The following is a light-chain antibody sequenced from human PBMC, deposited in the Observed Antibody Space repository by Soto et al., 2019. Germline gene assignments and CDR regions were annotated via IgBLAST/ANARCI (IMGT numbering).Light chain of an antibody. J-gene: IGKJ1*01. CDR1: QSVSSNS. V-gene: IGKV3-20*01. Sequence: EIVVTQSPGSLSVSPGERATFSCRASQSVSSNSLAWYQQRPGQAPRLLIYGASSRATGIPDRFSGSGSGTDFTLTISRLEPEDFAAYYCQQYQTSTRAFGQGTKVDIK. CDR2: GAS. CDR3: QQYQTSTRA.